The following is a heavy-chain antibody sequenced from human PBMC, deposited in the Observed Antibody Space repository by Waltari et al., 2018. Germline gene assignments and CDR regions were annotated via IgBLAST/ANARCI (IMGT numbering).Heavy chain of an antibody. CDR2: ISHSGST. CDR3: ARGTGYAFDY. Sequence: QVQLQQWGAGLLTSSETLSLTCAVYGGSFRGYYCSWIRQPPGKGLEWIGEISHSGSTNYNPSLKSRVTISVDTSKNQFSLKLSSVTAADTAVYYCARGTGYAFDYWGQGTLVTVSS. V-gene: IGHV4-34*01. J-gene: IGHJ4*02. D-gene: IGHD1-1*01. CDR1: GGSFRGYY.